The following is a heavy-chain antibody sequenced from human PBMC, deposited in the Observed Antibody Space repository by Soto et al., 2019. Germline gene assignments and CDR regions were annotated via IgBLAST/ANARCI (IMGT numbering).Heavy chain of an antibody. CDR3: AKAGSADYGSGSYYFDY. CDR1: GFTFDDYA. CDR2: ISWNSGSI. J-gene: IGHJ4*02. V-gene: IGHV3-9*01. D-gene: IGHD3-10*01. Sequence: EVQLVESGGGLVQPGRSLRLSFAASGFTFDDYAMHWVRQAPGKGLEWVSGISWNSGSIGYADSVKGRFTISRDNAKNSLYLQMSSLRAEDTALYYCAKAGSADYGSGSYYFDYWGQGTLVTVSS.